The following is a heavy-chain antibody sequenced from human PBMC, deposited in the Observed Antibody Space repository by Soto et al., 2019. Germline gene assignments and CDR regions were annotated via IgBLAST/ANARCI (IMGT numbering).Heavy chain of an antibody. D-gene: IGHD6-19*01. V-gene: IGHV4-4*02. CDR3: ARSRSPRWMWAVAGRPGMDV. Sequence: QVQLQESGPGLVKPSGTLSLTCAVSGGSISSSNWWSWVRQPPGRGLEWIGEIYHSGSTNYNPSLKSRVTISVDKSKNQFSLKLSSVTAADTAVYYCARSRSPRWMWAVAGRPGMDVWGQGTTVTVSS. CDR1: GGSISSSNW. CDR2: IYHSGST. J-gene: IGHJ6*02.